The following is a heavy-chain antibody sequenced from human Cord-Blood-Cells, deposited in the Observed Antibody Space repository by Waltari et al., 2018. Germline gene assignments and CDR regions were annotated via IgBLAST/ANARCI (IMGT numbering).Heavy chain of an antibody. D-gene: IGHD4-17*01. CDR1: GFSLSTSGMR. Sequence: QVTLKESGPALVKPTQTLTLTCTFSGFSLSTSGMRVSWIRQPPGKTLEWLARIDWDDDKFYSTTLKTRPTISKDTSKNQVVLTMTNMDPVDTATYYCARSDYGGNSSYYYYMDVWGKGTPVTVSS. CDR3: ARSDYGGNSSYYYYMDV. V-gene: IGHV2-70*04. CDR2: IDWDDDK. J-gene: IGHJ6*03.